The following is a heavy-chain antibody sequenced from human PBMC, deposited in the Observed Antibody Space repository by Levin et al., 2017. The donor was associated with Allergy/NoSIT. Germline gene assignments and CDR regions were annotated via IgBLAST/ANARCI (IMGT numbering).Heavy chain of an antibody. D-gene: IGHD2-15*01. V-gene: IGHV3-30-3*01. J-gene: IGHJ4*02. CDR1: GFTFSSYA. CDR2: ISYDGSNK. Sequence: LSLTCAASGFTFSSYAMHWVRQAPGKGLEWVAVISYDGSNKYYADSVKGRFTISRDNSKNTLYLQMNSLRAEDTAVYYCARDGFNPDTAMVKGYCSGGSCYSVLPYFDYWGQGTLVTVSS. CDR3: ARDGFNPDTAMVKGYCSGGSCYSVLPYFDY.